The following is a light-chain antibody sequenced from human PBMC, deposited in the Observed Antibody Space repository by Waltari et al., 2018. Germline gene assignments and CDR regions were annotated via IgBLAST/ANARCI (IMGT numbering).Light chain of an antibody. J-gene: IGLJ3*02. Sequence: QSALTQPRSVSGSPGQSVTISCTGTSGDVGGNNYVSWYQQHPGKAPNVMIYDLSRRPSGVPDRFSGSRSANTASLPISGLQAEDEADYYCCSYAGSYTWVFGGGTKVTVL. V-gene: IGLV2-11*01. CDR3: CSYAGSYTWV. CDR1: SGDVGGNNY. CDR2: DLS.